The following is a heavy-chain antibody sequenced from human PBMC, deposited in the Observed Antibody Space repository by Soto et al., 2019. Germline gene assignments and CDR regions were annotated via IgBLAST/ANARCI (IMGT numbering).Heavy chain of an antibody. J-gene: IGHJ3*01. CDR1: GDSVPSNSVA. CDR2: TYYRSKWYN. Sequence: TLSLTCGISGDSVPSNSVAWNWFRQSPSRGLEWLGRTYYRSKWYNDYAVSVKSRITINSDTSKNQFSLQLNSVTPEDTAVYYCTRGVTARRAFDVWGQGTVVTVSS. D-gene: IGHD2-21*02. CDR3: TRGVTARRAFDV. V-gene: IGHV6-1*01.